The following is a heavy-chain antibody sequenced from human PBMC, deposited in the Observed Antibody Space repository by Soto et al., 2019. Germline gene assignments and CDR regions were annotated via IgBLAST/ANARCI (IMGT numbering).Heavy chain of an antibody. CDR3: QRAPRIIVLVPAPPEPDY. CDR1: GFTFSSYW. Sequence: GGSLRLSCAASGFTFSSYWMHWVRQAPGKGLVWVSRINSDGSSTSYADSVKGRFTISRDNAKNTLYLQMNSLRAEDTAVYYCQRAPRIIVLVPAPPEPDYGGQEPRVTVS. D-gene: IGHD2-2*01. J-gene: IGHJ4*02. V-gene: IGHV3-74*01. CDR2: INSDGSST.